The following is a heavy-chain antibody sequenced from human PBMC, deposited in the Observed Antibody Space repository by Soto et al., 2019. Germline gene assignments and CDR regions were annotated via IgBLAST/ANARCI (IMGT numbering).Heavy chain of an antibody. V-gene: IGHV4-30-2*01. Sequence: QLQLQESGSGLVKPSQTLSLTCAVSGGSINTATHSWSWIRQPPGKGLEWIGYIYHSGSTYYNPSVKSLVTISIDKSNHQFSLRLSSVTAADTAVYYCARGGGVTTTGDDYWGQGILVTVSS. J-gene: IGHJ4*02. CDR3: ARGGGVTTTGDDY. CDR2: IYHSGST. D-gene: IGHD4-4*01. CDR1: GGSINTATHS.